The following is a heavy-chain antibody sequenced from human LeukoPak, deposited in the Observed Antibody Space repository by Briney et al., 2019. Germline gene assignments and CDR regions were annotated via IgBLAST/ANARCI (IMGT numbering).Heavy chain of an antibody. Sequence: GGSLRLSCAASGFTFSSYAMHWVRQAPGKGLEYVSAISSNGGSTYYANSVKGRFTISRDNSKNTLYLQMGSLRAEDMAVYYCARAYGSGSYLLPSYNWGQGTLVTVSS. CDR3: ARAYGSGSYLLPSYN. D-gene: IGHD3-10*01. V-gene: IGHV3-64*01. CDR2: ISSNGGST. CDR1: GFTFSSYA. J-gene: IGHJ4*02.